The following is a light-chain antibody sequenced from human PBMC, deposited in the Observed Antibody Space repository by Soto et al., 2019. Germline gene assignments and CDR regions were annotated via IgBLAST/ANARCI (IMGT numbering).Light chain of an antibody. CDR1: QSVSSTY. J-gene: IGKJ2*01. Sequence: EIVLTQSPGTLSLSPGERATLSCRASQSVSSTYLAWYQQNPGQAPRLLIYGASSRATGIPDRFSGSGSGTDFTLTISILEPEYFAVYFCQQYGSASYTFGQGTKLEIK. CDR2: GAS. V-gene: IGKV3-20*01. CDR3: QQYGSASYT.